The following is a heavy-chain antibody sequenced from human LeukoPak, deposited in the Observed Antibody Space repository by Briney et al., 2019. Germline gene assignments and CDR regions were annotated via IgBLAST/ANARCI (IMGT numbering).Heavy chain of an antibody. Sequence: PGGSLRLTCAASGFTFTSYEMNWFRQAPGEGLEWVSYISSSGSTIYYADSVKGRFTISRDNAKNSLYLQMNSLRAEDTAVYYCARARWDILTGYPDYGMDVWGQGTTVTVSS. V-gene: IGHV3-48*03. J-gene: IGHJ6*02. CDR1: GFTFTSYE. D-gene: IGHD3-9*01. CDR2: ISSSGSTI. CDR3: ARARWDILTGYPDYGMDV.